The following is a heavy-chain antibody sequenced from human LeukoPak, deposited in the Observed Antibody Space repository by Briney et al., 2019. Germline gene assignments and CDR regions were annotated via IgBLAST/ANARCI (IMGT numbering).Heavy chain of an antibody. CDR1: GYTFTAYY. CDR2: INPNNGGT. V-gene: IGHV1-2*02. J-gene: IGHJ6*03. D-gene: IGHD2-2*01. Sequence: ASVKVSCKASGYTFTAYYMHWVRQAPGQGLEWMGWINPNNGGTNYAQNFQGRVTMTRDTSISTAYMELTRLRSDDTALYYCARVVSSSPRDYYYYYMDVWGKGTTVTVSS. CDR3: ARVVSSSPRDYYYYYMDV.